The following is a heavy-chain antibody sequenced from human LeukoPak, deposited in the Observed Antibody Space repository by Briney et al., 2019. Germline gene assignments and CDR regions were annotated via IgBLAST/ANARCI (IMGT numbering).Heavy chain of an antibody. CDR3: ARGSMYYDSSGYYYYYYGMDV. Sequence: SETLSLTCTVSGDSINSNNYYWGWIRQPPGKGLEWIGEINHSGSTNYNPSLKSRVTISVDTSKNQFSLKLSSVTAADTAVYYCARGSMYYDSSGYYYYYYGMDVWGQGTTVTVSS. CDR1: GDSINSNNYY. D-gene: IGHD3-22*01. CDR2: INHSGST. V-gene: IGHV4-39*07. J-gene: IGHJ6*02.